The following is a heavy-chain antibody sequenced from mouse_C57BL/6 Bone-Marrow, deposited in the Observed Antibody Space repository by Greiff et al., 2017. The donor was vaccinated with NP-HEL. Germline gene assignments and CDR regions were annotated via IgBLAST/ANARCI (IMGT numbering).Heavy chain of an antibody. V-gene: IGHV5-12*01. CDR1: GFTFSDYY. CDR2: ISNGGGST. J-gene: IGHJ2*01. D-gene: IGHD2-4*01. Sequence: EVQLVESGGGLVQPGGSLKLSCAASGFTFSDYYMYWVRQTPEKRLEWVAYISNGGGSTYYPDTVKGRFTISRDNAKNTLYLQMSRLKSEDTAMYYCARQGDYDHFDYWGQGTTLTVSS. CDR3: ARQGDYDHFDY.